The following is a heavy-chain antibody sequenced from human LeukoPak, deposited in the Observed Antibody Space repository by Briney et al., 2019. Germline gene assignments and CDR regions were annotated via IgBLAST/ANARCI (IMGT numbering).Heavy chain of an antibody. Sequence: PSETLSLTCAVYGGSFSGYYWSWIRQPPGKGLEWIGYIYYSGSTNYNPSLKSRVTISVDTSKNQFSLKLSSVTAADTAVYYCARESLTKSEALSWYHFDYWGQGTLVTVSS. J-gene: IGHJ4*02. CDR2: IYYSGST. D-gene: IGHD6-13*01. CDR1: GGSFSGYY. V-gene: IGHV4-59*01. CDR3: ARESLTKSEALSWYHFDY.